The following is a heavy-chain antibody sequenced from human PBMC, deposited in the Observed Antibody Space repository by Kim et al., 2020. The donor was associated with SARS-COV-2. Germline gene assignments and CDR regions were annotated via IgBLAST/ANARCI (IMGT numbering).Heavy chain of an antibody. CDR3: AKDSGKGYADV. V-gene: IGHV3-9*01. D-gene: IGHD1-26*01. Sequence: LSLTCAASGFTFDDYAMHWVRQAPGKGLEWVSGISWNSGSIGYADSVKGRFTISRDNAKNSLYLQMNSLRAEDTALYYCAKDSGKGYADVWGQGTTV. CDR2: ISWNSGSI. J-gene: IGHJ6*02. CDR1: GFTFDDYA.